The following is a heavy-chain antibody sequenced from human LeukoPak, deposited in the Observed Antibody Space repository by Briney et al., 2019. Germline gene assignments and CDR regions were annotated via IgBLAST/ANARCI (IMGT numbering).Heavy chain of an antibody. CDR3: ARHRIAVAADAFYI. J-gene: IGHJ3*02. V-gene: IGHV3-11*03. CDR1: GFTFSDYY. D-gene: IGHD6-19*01. Sequence: KPGGSLRLSCAASGFTFSDYYMSWIRQAPGKGLEWVSYISSSSSYTNYADSVKGRFTISRDNAKNSLYLQMNSLRAEDTAVYYCARHRIAVAADAFYIWGQGTMVTVSS. CDR2: ISSSSSYT.